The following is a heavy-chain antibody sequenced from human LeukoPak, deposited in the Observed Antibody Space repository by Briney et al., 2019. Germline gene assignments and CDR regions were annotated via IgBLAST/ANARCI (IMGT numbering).Heavy chain of an antibody. CDR1: GYTFTGYY. CDR3: AKFLEWWGGFDP. D-gene: IGHD3-3*01. J-gene: IGHJ5*02. V-gene: IGHV1-2*02. Sequence: ASVKVSCKASGYTFTGYYMHWVRQVPGQGLEWMGWINPNSGGTNYAQKFQGRVTMTRDTSISTAHMELSRLRSVDTAVYYCAKFLEWWGGFDPWGQGTLVTVSS. CDR2: INPNSGGT.